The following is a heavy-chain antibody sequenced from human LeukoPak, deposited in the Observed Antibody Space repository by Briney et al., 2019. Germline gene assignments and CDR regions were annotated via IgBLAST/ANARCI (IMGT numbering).Heavy chain of an antibody. CDR1: GFTFSTYG. J-gene: IGHJ6*02. Sequence: PGRSLRLSCAASGFTFSTYGMHWVRQAPGKGLEWVALIWYDGNNRYYAGSVKGRFTISRDNSKNTLYLQMNSLRVEDTAVYYCAREDYVIYGMDVWGQGTTVTVSS. D-gene: IGHD4-17*01. V-gene: IGHV3-33*01. CDR3: AREDYVIYGMDV. CDR2: IWYDGNNR.